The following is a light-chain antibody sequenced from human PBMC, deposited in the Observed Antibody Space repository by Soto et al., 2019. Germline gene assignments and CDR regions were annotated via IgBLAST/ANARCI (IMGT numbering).Light chain of an antibody. Sequence: QSVLTQPASVSGSPGQSITISCTGTSSDVGGYNYVSWYQQHPGKDPKLLIYDVSNRPSGVSNRFSGSKSSNTAYLTISGLQAEYEAEYYCSSDTCSSTHYVFGNGTKLPVL. J-gene: IGLJ1*01. CDR3: SSDTCSSTHYV. CDR2: DVS. CDR1: SSDVGGYNY. V-gene: IGLV2-14*01.